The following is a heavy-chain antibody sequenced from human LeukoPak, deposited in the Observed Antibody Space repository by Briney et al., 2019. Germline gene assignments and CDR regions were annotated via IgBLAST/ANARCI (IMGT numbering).Heavy chain of an antibody. D-gene: IGHD5-24*01. CDR1: GFTFSSYA. J-gene: IGHJ4*02. Sequence: PGRSLRLSCAASGFTFSSYAFHWLRQAPGKGLEWVAVISYDGGNKYYADSVKGRFTISRDNSKNTLLLQMNSLTAEDTALYYCARDTSAEKRWLQLPDFWGQGILVTVSA. CDR2: ISYDGGNK. V-gene: IGHV3-30-3*01. CDR3: ARDTSAEKRWLQLPDF.